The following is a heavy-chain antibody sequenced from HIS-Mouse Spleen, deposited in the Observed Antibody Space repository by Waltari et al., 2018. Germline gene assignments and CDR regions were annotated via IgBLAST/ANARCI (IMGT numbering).Heavy chain of an antibody. J-gene: IGHJ1*01. CDR2: IWYDGSNK. CDR3: AKDRGAYRAEYFQH. CDR1: GFTFSSYG. V-gene: IGHV3-33*06. Sequence: QVQLVESGGGVVQPGRSLRLSCAASGFTFSSYGMHWVRQAPGKGLEWVAVIWYDGSNKYYADSVKGRFTISRDNSKNTLYLQMNSLRAEDTAVYYCAKDRGAYRAEYFQHWGQGTLVTVSS. D-gene: IGHD4-4*01.